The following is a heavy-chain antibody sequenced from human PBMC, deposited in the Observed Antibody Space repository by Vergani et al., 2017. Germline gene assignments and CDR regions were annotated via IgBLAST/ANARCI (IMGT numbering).Heavy chain of an antibody. CDR3: ASDTHSGQRADR. J-gene: IGHJ5*02. CDR2: IHYSENT. V-gene: IGHV4-59*11. Sequence: QVQLQESGPGLVKSSETLSLTCSVSFDSIRNLYCNWIRQPPGKGLEWIGSIHYSENTNYNPSLKTRVTISVDPSKNQFSLTLTSVTAADTALYYCASDTHSGQRADRWGQGILVTVTS. CDR1: FDSIRNLY. D-gene: IGHD6-19*01.